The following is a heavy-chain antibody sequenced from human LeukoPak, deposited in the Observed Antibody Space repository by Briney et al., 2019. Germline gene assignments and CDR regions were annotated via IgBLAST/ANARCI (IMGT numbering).Heavy chain of an antibody. CDR1: GFTFSSYA. J-gene: IGHJ6*02. CDR3: ARDGVVRGVIYRYGMDV. CDR2: MSYDGSNK. V-gene: IGHV3-30*04. D-gene: IGHD3-10*01. Sequence: GGSLRLSCAASGFTFSSYAMHWVRQAPGKGLEWVAVMSYDGSNKYYADSVKGRFTISRDNSKNTLYLQMNSLRAEDTAVCYCARDGVVRGVIYRYGMDVWGQGTTVTVSS.